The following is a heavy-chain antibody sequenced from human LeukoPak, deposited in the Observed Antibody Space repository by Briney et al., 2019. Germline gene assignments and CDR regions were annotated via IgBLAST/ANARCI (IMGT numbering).Heavy chain of an antibody. V-gene: IGHV4-34*01. D-gene: IGHD1-26*01. Sequence: TETLSLTCAVYGGSFSGYYWSWIRQPPGKGLEWIGEINHSGSTNYNPSLKSRVTISVDTSKNQFSLKLSSVTAADTAVYYCARAGYSTDDYWGQGTLVTVSS. J-gene: IGHJ4*02. CDR3: ARAGYSTDDY. CDR2: INHSGST. CDR1: GGSFSGYY.